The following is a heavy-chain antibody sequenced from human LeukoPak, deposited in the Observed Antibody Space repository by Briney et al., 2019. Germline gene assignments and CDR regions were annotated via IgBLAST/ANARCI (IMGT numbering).Heavy chain of an antibody. CDR1: GGTFSSYA. Sequence: SVKVSCKASGGTFSSYAISWVRQAPGQGLEWMGRIIPIFGTANYAQKFQGRVTITTDESTSTAYVELSSLRSADTAVYYCARVLYYDILTGYPYYYYMDVWGKGTTVTVSS. J-gene: IGHJ6*03. V-gene: IGHV1-69*05. D-gene: IGHD3-9*01. CDR3: ARVLYYDILTGYPYYYYMDV. CDR2: IIPIFGTA.